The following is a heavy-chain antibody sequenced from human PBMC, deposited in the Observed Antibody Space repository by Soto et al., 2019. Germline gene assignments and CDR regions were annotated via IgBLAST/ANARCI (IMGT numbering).Heavy chain of an antibody. CDR2: INPRGGTT. V-gene: IGHV1-46*01. J-gene: IGHJ5*02. CDR1: GYTFTNYY. Sequence: ASVKVSCKASGYTFTNYYMNWVRQAPGQGLQWMGVINPRGGTTRYAQKFQGRVTVTMDTSTSTVYMELSSLTSDDTAVYYCAKDGGKVAGRGSWFDPWGQGTLVTVSS. D-gene: IGHD6-19*01. CDR3: AKDGGKVAGRGSWFDP.